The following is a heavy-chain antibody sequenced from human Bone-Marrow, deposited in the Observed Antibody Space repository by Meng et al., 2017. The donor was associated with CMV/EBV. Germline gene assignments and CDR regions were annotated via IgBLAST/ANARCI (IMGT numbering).Heavy chain of an antibody. CDR3: TTDIRYCSSTSCFGIDY. J-gene: IGHJ4*02. V-gene: IGHV3-15*01. D-gene: IGHD2-2*01. CDR1: GFTFSNAW. CDR2: IKSKTDGGTT. Sequence: GGSLRLSCAASGFTFSNAWMSWVRQAPGKGLEWVGRIKSKTDGGTTDYAAPVKGRFTISRDDSKNTLYLQMNSLKTEDTAVYYCTTDIRYCSSTSCFGIDYWGQATLVTVSS.